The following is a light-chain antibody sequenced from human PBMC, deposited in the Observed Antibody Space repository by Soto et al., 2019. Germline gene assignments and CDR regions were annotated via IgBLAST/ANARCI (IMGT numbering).Light chain of an antibody. V-gene: IGKV3-20*01. CDR1: QSVSSNF. CDR3: QQYTGSPWT. CDR2: GGS. Sequence: EIVLTQSPGTLSLSPGERATLSCRASQSVSSNFLAWYQQRPGQAPRLLIYGGSSRAPGIPDRFSGGGSGTDFTLIISRREPEDFAVYYCQQYTGSPWTFGQGTKVEIK. J-gene: IGKJ1*01.